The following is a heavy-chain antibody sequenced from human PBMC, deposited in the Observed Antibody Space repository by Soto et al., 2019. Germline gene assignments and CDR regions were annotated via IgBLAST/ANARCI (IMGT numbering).Heavy chain of an antibody. D-gene: IGHD3-10*01. CDR1: GDSFSSNA. V-gene: IGHV1-69*18. CDR3: ARDRALRGFDY. Sequence: QVHLVQSGAEVKKPGSSATVSCKASGDSFSSNAMSWVRQAPGQGLEWMGTILPILGTTNYAQKFKGRLTFTADDSTSTAYMELRSLRSEDTAVYYCARDRALRGFDYWGQGTLVTVSS. J-gene: IGHJ4*02. CDR2: ILPILGTT.